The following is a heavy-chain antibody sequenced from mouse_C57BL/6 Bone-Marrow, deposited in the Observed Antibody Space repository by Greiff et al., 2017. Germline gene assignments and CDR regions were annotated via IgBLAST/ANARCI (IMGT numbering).Heavy chain of an antibody. CDR1: GFTFSDYG. Sequence: EVNLVESGGGLVKPGGSLKLSCAASGFTFSDYGMHWVRQAPEKGLEWVAYISSGSSTIYYADTVKGRFTISRDNAKNTLFLQMTSLWSEDTAMYYCARTPFITTVLDYWGQGTTLTVSS. D-gene: IGHD1-1*01. CDR3: ARTPFITTVLDY. V-gene: IGHV5-17*01. J-gene: IGHJ2*01. CDR2: ISSGSSTI.